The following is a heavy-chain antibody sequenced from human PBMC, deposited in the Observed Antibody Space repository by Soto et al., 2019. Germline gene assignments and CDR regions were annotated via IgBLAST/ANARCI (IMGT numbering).Heavy chain of an antibody. V-gene: IGHV1-18*04. CDR1: GYTFTSYG. D-gene: IGHD1-7*01. CDR2: ISAYNGNT. CDR3: AREITGTTFGLYYYGMDV. Sequence: RASVKVSCKASGYTFTSYGISWLRQAPGQGLEWMGWISAYNGNTNYAQKLQGRVTMTTDTSTSTAYMELRSLRSDDTAVYYCAREITGTTFGLYYYGMDVWGQGTTVTVSS. J-gene: IGHJ6*02.